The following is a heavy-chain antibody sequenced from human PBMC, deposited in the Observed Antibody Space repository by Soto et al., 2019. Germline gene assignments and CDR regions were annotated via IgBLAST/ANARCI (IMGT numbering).Heavy chain of an antibody. CDR2: IYYSGST. J-gene: IGHJ6*02. CDR3: ARHPDYYYYGMDV. V-gene: IGHV4-39*01. Sequence: QLQLQESGPGLVKPSETLSLTCTVSGGSISSSSYYWGWIRQPPGKGLEWIGSIYYSGSTYYNPSLKSRVTISVDTSKNQFSLKLSSVTAADTAVYYCARHPDYYYYGMDVWGQGTTVTVSS. CDR1: GGSISSSSYY.